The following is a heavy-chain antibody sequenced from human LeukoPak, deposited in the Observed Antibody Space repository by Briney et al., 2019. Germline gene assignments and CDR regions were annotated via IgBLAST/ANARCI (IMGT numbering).Heavy chain of an antibody. D-gene: IGHD2-15*01. J-gene: IGHJ4*02. CDR3: AAANTGYCSGGSCSGGFDY. Sequence: SVKVSCKASGGTFSSYAISWVRQAPGQGLEWMGGIIPIFGTANYAQKFQGRVTITADESTSTAYMELSSLRSEDTAVYYCAAANTGYCSGGSCSGGFDYWGQGTLVTVSS. CDR2: IIPIFGTA. CDR1: GGTFSSYA. V-gene: IGHV1-69*13.